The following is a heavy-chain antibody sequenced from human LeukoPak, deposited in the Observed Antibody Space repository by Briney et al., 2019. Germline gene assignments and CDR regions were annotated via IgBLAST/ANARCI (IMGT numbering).Heavy chain of an antibody. CDR3: ARGRFGEAAGSNDFDY. CDR2: INHSGST. V-gene: IGHV4-34*01. CDR1: GGSFSGYY. Sequence: SETLSLTCAVYGGSFSGYYWSWIRQPPGKGLEWIGEINHSGSTNYNPSLKSRVTISVDTSKNQFSLKLSSVTAADTAVYYCARGRFGEAAGSNDFDYWGQGTLVTVSS. J-gene: IGHJ4*02. D-gene: IGHD6-13*01.